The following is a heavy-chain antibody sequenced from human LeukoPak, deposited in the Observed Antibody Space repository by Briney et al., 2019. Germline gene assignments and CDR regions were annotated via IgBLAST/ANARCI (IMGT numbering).Heavy chain of an antibody. Sequence: GGSLRLSCAASGFTFSNYWMHWVRQAPGKGLVRVSRINPDGSRTDYAESVKGRFTISRDNAKNTLSLEMNSLGDEDTAVYYCSRDFNGRNDFWGQGTLVTVSS. CDR1: GFTFSNYW. J-gene: IGHJ4*02. CDR2: INPDGSRT. CDR3: SRDFNGRNDF. V-gene: IGHV3-74*01. D-gene: IGHD1-14*01.